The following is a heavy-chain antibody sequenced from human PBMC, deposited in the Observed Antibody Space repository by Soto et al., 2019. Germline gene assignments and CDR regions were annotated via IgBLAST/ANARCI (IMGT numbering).Heavy chain of an antibody. J-gene: IGHJ5*02. Sequence: SETLSLTCAVSGGSISSGGYSWSWIRQPPGKGLEWIGYIYHSGSTYYNPSLKSRVTISVDRSKNQFSLKLSSVTAADTAVYYCAREVVVVVAATYLNWFDPWGQGTLVTVS. CDR3: AREVVVVVAATYLNWFDP. CDR2: IYHSGST. CDR1: GGSISSGGYS. D-gene: IGHD2-15*01. V-gene: IGHV4-30-2*01.